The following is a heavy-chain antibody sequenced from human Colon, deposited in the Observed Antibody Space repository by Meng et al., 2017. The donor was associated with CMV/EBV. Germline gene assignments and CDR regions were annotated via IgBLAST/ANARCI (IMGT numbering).Heavy chain of an antibody. D-gene: IGHD2-21*01. J-gene: IGHJ6*02. V-gene: IGHV3-53*01. Sequence: GGSLRLSGAASGFIVSGHQVNWVRQAQGKGREWVAFINVVGSVKHAESVKGRFAVVRDYSKNTVYLQMNSLRAEDTAVYYCAGVMVPEASLRYGMDVWGQGTTVTVSS. CDR3: AGVMVPEASLRYGMDV. CDR1: GFIVSGHQ. CDR2: INVVGSV.